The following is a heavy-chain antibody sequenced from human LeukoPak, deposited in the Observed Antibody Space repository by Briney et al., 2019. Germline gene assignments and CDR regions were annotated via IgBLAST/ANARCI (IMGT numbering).Heavy chain of an antibody. V-gene: IGHV4-59*01. CDR2: IYYSGST. D-gene: IGHD2-2*01. J-gene: IGHJ5*02. CDR3: ARHIVVVPAAINDNWFDP. Sequence: PSETLSLTCTVSGGCISSYYWSWIRQPPGKGLEWIGYIYYSGSTNYNPSLKSRVTISVGTSKNQFSLKLSSVTAADTAVYYCARHIVVVPAAINDNWFDPWGQGTLVTVSS. CDR1: GGCISSYY.